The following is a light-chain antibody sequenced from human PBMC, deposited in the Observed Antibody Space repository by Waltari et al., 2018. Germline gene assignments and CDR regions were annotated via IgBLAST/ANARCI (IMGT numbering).Light chain of an antibody. CDR3: QQYYSDPYS. Sequence: DIQMTQSPSSLSASVGDSVPITCRASQIFSSSLAWYQQKPGKAPKLLIYYASSLQSGVPSRFSGSKSGTDFTLTISSLQPEDIATYYCQQYYSDPYSFGQGTKVEIK. V-gene: IGKV1-27*01. CDR2: YAS. CDR1: QIFSSS. J-gene: IGKJ2*03.